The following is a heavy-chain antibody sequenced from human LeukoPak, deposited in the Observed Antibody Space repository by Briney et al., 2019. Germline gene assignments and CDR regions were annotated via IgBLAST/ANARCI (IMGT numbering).Heavy chain of an antibody. CDR2: ISGSGAST. V-gene: IGHV3-23*01. CDR3: AKDVGKWESLHFFDY. J-gene: IGHJ4*02. D-gene: IGHD1-26*01. CDR1: GFTLSTNA. Sequence: GGSLRLSCLTSGFTLSTNAMSWVRQAPGKGLEWISGISGSGASTYYADSVKGRFTISRDDSRNTLYLQMNGLRGDDTAVYYCAKDVGKWESLHFFDYWGREPWSPSPQ.